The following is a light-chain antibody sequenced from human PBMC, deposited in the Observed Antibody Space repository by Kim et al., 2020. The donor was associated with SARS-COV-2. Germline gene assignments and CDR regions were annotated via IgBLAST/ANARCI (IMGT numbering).Light chain of an antibody. CDR2: DAS. CDR1: QSLSSY. V-gene: IGKV3-11*01. J-gene: IGKJ3*01. CDR3: QQRSNWPT. Sequence: EIVLTQSPATLSLSPGERATLSCRASQSLSSYLAWYQQKPGQAPRLLIYDASSRATGIPARFSGSGSGTDFTLTISSLEPEDFAVYYCQQRSNWPTFGPGTKVDIK.